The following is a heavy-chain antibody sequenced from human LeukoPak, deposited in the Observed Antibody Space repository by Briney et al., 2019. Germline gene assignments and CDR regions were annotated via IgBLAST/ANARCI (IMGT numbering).Heavy chain of an antibody. CDR3: ARAYSSTWYGDY. CDR2: FDPEDGET. V-gene: IGHV1-24*01. Sequence: ASVKVSCKVSGYTLTELSMHWVRQAPGRGLEWMGGFDPEDGETIYAQNFQGRVTMTTDTSTSTAYMVLRSLRSDDTAVYFCARAYSSTWYGDYWGQGTLVTVSS. D-gene: IGHD6-13*01. J-gene: IGHJ4*02. CDR1: GYTLTELS.